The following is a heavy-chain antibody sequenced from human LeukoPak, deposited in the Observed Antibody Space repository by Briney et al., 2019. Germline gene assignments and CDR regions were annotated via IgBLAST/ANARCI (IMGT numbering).Heavy chain of an antibody. CDR1: GFTFSSYS. CDR3: ARAAAIAAAGKGGLDY. V-gene: IGHV3-48*01. D-gene: IGHD6-13*01. J-gene: IGHJ4*02. Sequence: SGGSLRLSCAASGFTFSSYSMNWVRQAPGKGLEWVSYISSSSSTIYYADSVKGRFTISRDNAKNSLYLQMNSLRAEDTAVYYCARAAAIAAAGKGGLDYWGQGTLVTVSS. CDR2: ISSSSSTI.